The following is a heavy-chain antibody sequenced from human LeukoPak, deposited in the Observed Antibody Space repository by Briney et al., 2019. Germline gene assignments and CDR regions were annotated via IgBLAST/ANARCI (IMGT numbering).Heavy chain of an antibody. CDR2: MNPNSGNT. V-gene: IGHV1-8*03. CDR1: VYTFTSYD. Sequence: ASVKVSCKASVYTFTSYDISWVRQATGQGLEWMGWMNPNSGNTGYAQKFQGRVTITRNTAISTAYMELSSLGSEDTAVYYCARSGVVSMVRGVIIGYYYYYMDVWGKGTTVTVSS. J-gene: IGHJ6*03. D-gene: IGHD3-10*01. CDR3: ARSGVVSMVRGVIIGYYYYYMDV.